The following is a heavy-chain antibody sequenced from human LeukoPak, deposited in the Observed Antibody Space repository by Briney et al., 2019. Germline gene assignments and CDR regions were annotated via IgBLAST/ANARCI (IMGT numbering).Heavy chain of an antibody. CDR3: ARDLLESSSWLYDY. CDR1: GFTVSSNY. D-gene: IGHD6-13*01. V-gene: IGHV3-21*01. CDR2: ISSSSSYI. Sequence: TGGSLRLSCAASGFTVSSNYMSWVRQAPGKGLEWVSSISSSSSYIYYADSVKGRFTISRDNAKNSLYLQMNSLRAEDTAVYYCARDLLESSSWLYDYWGQGTLVTVSS. J-gene: IGHJ4*02.